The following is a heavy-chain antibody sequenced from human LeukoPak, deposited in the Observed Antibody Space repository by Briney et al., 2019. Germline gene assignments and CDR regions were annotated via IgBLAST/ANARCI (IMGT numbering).Heavy chain of an antibody. CDR1: GGTFSSYA. CDR2: IIPIFGTA. D-gene: IGHD3-22*01. J-gene: IGHJ4*02. CDR3: ARVEPGYYDSSGYPVG. V-gene: IGHV1-69*05. Sequence: GASVKVSCKASGGTFSSYAISWVRQAPGQGLEWMGRIIPIFGTANYAQKFQGRVTITTDESTSTAYMELSSLRSEDTAVYYCARVEPGYYDSSGYPVGWGQGTLVTVSS.